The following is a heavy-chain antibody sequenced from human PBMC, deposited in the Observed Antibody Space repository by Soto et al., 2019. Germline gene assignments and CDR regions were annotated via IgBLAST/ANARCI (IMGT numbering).Heavy chain of an antibody. CDR1: GYSFTSYW. J-gene: IGHJ6*02. CDR2: IDPSDSYT. CDR3: ARTSMQSRGYSYGHGGMDV. Sequence: RESLKISCKGSGYSFTSYWISWVRQMPGKGLEWMGRIDPSDSYTNYSPSFQGHVTISADKSISTAYLQWSSLKASDTAMYYCARTSMQSRGYSYGHGGMDVWGQGTTVTVSS. D-gene: IGHD5-18*01. V-gene: IGHV5-10-1*01.